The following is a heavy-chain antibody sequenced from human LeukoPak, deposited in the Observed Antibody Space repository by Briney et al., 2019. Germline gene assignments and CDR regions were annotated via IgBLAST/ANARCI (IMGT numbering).Heavy chain of an antibody. J-gene: IGHJ4*02. D-gene: IGHD6-13*01. CDR2: IRSKDNSYAT. CDR3: TRQKSAAGPFDY. Sequence: PGGSLRLSCAASGFTFSGSAMHWVRQASGKGLEWVGRIRSKDNSYATAYAASVKGRFTISRDDSKNTAYLQMNSLKTEETAVYYCTRQKSAAGPFDYWGQGTLVTVSS. CDR1: GFTFSGSA. V-gene: IGHV3-73*01.